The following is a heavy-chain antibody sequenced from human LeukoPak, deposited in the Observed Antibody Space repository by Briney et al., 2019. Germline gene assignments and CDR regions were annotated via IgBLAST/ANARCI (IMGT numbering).Heavy chain of an antibody. CDR3: ARGVLEWYYYYMDV. D-gene: IGHD3-3*01. V-gene: IGHV1-8*01. CDR2: MNPNSGNT. CDR1: GYTFTSYD. Sequence: ASVKVSCKASGYTFTSYDINWVRQATGQGLEWMGWMNPNSGNTGYAQKFQGRVTMTRNTSISTAYMELSSLRSEDTAVYYCARGVLEWYYYYMDVWGKGTTVTVSS. J-gene: IGHJ6*03.